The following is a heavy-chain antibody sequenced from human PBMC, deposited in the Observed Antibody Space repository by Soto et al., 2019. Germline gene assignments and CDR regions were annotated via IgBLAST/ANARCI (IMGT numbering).Heavy chain of an antibody. J-gene: IGHJ6*02. D-gene: IGHD3-22*01. CDR1: GYTFTRNG. Sequence: QVHLVQSGAEVKKPGASVNVSCKTSGYTFTRNGISWVRQAPGQGLEWMGWISPNSGNTRYAQKLQDRVIMTTDTSTGTAYMELSSLTSDDTALYYCVKDRDSNSWPSRDVWGPGTTVTVSS. CDR3: VKDRDSNSWPSRDV. CDR2: ISPNSGNT. V-gene: IGHV1-18*01.